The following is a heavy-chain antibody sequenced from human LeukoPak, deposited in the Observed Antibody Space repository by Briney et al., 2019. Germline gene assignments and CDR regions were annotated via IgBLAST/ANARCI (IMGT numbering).Heavy chain of an antibody. D-gene: IGHD1-26*01. Sequence: ASVKVSCKASGYTFTGYYMHWVRQAPGQGLEWMGWINPNSGGTNYAQKFQGRVTMTTDTSTSTAYMELRSLRSDDTAVYYCARGGVGATYPDYWGQGTLVTVSS. V-gene: IGHV1-2*02. CDR1: GYTFTGYY. CDR2: INPNSGGT. CDR3: ARGGVGATYPDY. J-gene: IGHJ4*02.